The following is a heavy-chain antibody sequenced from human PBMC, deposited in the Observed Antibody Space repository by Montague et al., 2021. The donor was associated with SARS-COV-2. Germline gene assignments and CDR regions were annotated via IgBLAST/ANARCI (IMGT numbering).Heavy chain of an antibody. D-gene: IGHD3-3*01. J-gene: IGHJ6*02. Sequence: SETLSLTCIVSGGSVSSGSYYWSWIRQPPGKGLEWIGCIYYSGSTNYNPSLKSRVTISVDPSKNQFSLKLSSVTAADTAVYYCARDPWRITIFGVVTRYGMDVWGQGTTVTVSS. CDR1: GGSVSSGSYY. CDR3: ARDPWRITIFGVVTRYGMDV. V-gene: IGHV4-61*01. CDR2: IYYSGST.